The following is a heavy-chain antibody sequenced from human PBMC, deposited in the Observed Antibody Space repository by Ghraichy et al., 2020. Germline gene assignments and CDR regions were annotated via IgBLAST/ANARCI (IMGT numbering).Heavy chain of an antibody. CDR2: IRSKTYGGTT. CDR1: GFTFGDYA. Sequence: GESLNISCTASGFTFGDYAMSWVRQAPGKGLEWVGFIRSKTYGGTTQYAASVKGRFTISRDDSNGIAYMQMNSLKTEDTAVYYCTRDWNWFDPWGQGTLVTVSS. CDR3: TRDWNWFDP. V-gene: IGHV3-49*04. J-gene: IGHJ5*02.